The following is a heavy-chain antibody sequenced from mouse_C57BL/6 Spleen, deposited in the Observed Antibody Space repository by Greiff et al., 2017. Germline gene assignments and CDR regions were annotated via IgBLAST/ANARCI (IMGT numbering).Heavy chain of an antibody. CDR3: ARVVNTGYYAMDD. J-gene: IGHJ4*01. Sequence: DVKLVESGGGLVKPGGSLKLSCAASGFTFSSYAMSWVRQTPEKRLEWVATISDGGSYTYYPDNVKGRFTLSRDNANNNLYLQMSHLKSEDTAMDYCARVVNTGYYAMDDWGQGTSVTVSS. CDR2: ISDGGSYT. CDR1: GFTFSSYA. V-gene: IGHV5-4*03. D-gene: IGHD2-1*01.